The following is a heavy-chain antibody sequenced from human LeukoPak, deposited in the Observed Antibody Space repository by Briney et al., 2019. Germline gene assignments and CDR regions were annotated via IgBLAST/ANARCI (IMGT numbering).Heavy chain of an antibody. V-gene: IGHV3-11*05. Sequence: GGSLTLSCAVSGFTFSDYYMSWIRQAPGKGLEWVSYISSSSSYTNYADSVKGRFTISRDNAKNSLYLQMNCLSAEDTAVYYCARDGHYDILTGYVVRYFDYWGQGTLVTVSS. J-gene: IGHJ4*02. CDR3: ARDGHYDILTGYVVRYFDY. D-gene: IGHD3-9*01. CDR1: GFTFSDYY. CDR2: ISSSSSYT.